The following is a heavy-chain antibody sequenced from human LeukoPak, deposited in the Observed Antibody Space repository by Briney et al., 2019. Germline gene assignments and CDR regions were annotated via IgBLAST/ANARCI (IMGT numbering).Heavy chain of an antibody. CDR1: GFSLSTSGMC. D-gene: IGHD3-10*01. CDR2: IDWDDDK. V-gene: IGHV2-70*11. J-gene: IGHJ4*02. CDR3: ARHYYGSGSYSTPFDY. Sequence: SGPTLVNPTQTLTLTCTFSGFSLSTSGMCVSWIRQPPGKALEWLARIDWDDDKYYSTSLRTRLTISKDTSKSQVVLTMTNMDPGDTATYYCARHYYGSGSYSTPFDYWGQGTLVTVSS.